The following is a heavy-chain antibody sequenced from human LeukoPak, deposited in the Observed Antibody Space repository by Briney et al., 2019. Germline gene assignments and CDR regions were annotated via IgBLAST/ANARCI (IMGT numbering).Heavy chain of an antibody. V-gene: IGHV3-23*01. J-gene: IGHJ3*01. D-gene: IGHD2-2*01. CDR2: INGGGDAT. Sequence: GGSLRLSCATSGFTFNNNAMSWVRQAPGKGLEWASAINGGGDATEYADSIKGRFTISRDNSKNTLYLQMNSLRPDDTAVYYCARCTASCYANAFDVWGQGTLLTVSS. CDR1: GFTFNNNA. CDR3: ARCTASCYANAFDV.